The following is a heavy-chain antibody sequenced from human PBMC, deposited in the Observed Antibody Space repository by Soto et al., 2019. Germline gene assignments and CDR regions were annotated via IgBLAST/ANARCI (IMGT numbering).Heavy chain of an antibody. CDR3: ARALVVPAAMRPMGWFDP. Sequence: QVQLQQWGAGLLKPSETLSLTCAVYGGSFSGYYWSWIRQPPGKGLEWIGEINHSASTNYKPSLKSRVTITVDASKDQFSLNLSSVTAADTAVYYCARALVVPAAMRPMGWFDPGGQGTLVTVSS. CDR1: GGSFSGYY. J-gene: IGHJ5*02. D-gene: IGHD2-2*01. CDR2: INHSAST. V-gene: IGHV4-34*01.